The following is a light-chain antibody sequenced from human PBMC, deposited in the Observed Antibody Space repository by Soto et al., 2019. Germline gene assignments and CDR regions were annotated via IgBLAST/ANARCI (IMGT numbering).Light chain of an antibody. J-gene: IGKJ5*01. CDR1: QTVNSDY. V-gene: IGKV3-11*01. Sequence: EIVLTQSPGTLSLSPGERATLSCRAIQTVNSDYLTWYQQKPGQAPRLLIYDASNRATGIPARFSGSGSGTDFTLTISSLEPEDFAVYYCQQRSNWPPITFGQGTRLEIK. CDR3: QQRSNWPPIT. CDR2: DAS.